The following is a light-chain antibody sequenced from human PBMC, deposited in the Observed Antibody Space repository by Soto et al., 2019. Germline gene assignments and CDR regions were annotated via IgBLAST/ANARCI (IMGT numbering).Light chain of an antibody. J-gene: IGKJ4*01. V-gene: IGKV3-15*01. CDR2: DAS. CDR3: QHYNTWPLS. Sequence: VMTQSPATLSVSPGQRVTLSCRASQTRGSNVAWYQQKPGQAPRLLLYDASTSATGAPARFSGSGSGTEFTLAITSLQSEDCALYYGQHYNTWPLSFGGGTKVEI. CDR1: QTRGSN.